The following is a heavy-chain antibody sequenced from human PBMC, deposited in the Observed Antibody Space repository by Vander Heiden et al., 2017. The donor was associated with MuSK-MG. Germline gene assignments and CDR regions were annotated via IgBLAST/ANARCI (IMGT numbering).Heavy chain of an antibody. J-gene: IGHJ4*02. D-gene: IGHD3-9*01. CDR2: INHSGST. CDR3: AKGGDDILTGCDY. V-gene: IGHV4-34*01. CDR1: GGSFSGYY. Sequence: VKLQQWVAVLLKPSETLSLTCAVYGGSFSGYYWSWIRQPPGKGLEWIGEINHSGSTNYNPALKSRVTISVDTSKNQFSLKLRSVTAADTAAYYSAKGGDDILTGCDYWGQGTMVTVSS.